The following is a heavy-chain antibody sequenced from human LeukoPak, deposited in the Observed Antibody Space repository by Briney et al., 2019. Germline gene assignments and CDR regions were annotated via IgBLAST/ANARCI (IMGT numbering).Heavy chain of an antibody. CDR1: GGTFSSYA. CDR2: IIPIFGTA. V-gene: IGHV1-69*13. D-gene: IGHD6-6*01. Sequence: ASVKVSCKASGGTFSSYAISWVRQAPGQGLEWMGGIIPIFGTANYAQKFQGRVTITADESTSTAYMGLSSLRSEDTAVYYCARLSPSIAARRPIYYFDYWGQGTLVTVSS. CDR3: ARLSPSIAARRPIYYFDY. J-gene: IGHJ4*02.